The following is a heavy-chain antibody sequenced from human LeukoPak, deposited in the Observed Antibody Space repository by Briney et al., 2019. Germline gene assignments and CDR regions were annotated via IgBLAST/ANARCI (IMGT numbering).Heavy chain of an antibody. J-gene: IGHJ6*03. V-gene: IGHV4-4*09. CDR3: ARLRVGVELEGYMDV. CDR1: GGSVSSYY. Sequence: SETLSLTCTVSGGSVSSYYWSWIRQPPGKGLEWIGYIYTSGSTNYNPSLKSRVTISVDTSKNQFSLKLSSVTAADTAVYYCARLRVGVELEGYMDVWGKGTTVTVSS. D-gene: IGHD1-1*01. CDR2: IYTSGST.